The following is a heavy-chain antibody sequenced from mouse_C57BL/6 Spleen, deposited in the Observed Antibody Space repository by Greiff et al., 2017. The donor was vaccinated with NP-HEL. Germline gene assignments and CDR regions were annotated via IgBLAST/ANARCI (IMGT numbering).Heavy chain of an antibody. CDR2: IWRGGST. CDR3: AKNSDSTVVATRYFDV. CDR1: GFSLTSYG. D-gene: IGHD1-1*01. V-gene: IGHV2-5*01. J-gene: IGHJ1*03. Sequence: VQGVESGPGLVQPSQSLSITCTVSGFSLTSYGVHWVRQSPGKGLEWLGVIWRGGSTDYNAAFMSRLSITKDNSKSQVFFKMNSLQADDTAIYYCAKNSDSTVVATRYFDVWGTGTTVTVSS.